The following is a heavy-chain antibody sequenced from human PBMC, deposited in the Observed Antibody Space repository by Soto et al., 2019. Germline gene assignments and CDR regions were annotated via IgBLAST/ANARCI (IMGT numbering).Heavy chain of an antibody. D-gene: IGHD3-3*01. V-gene: IGHV3-53*02. J-gene: IGHJ4*02. CDR3: ARTNLWSGYYNFYLDN. CDR2: IFRGGST. CDR1: GVNVSSNH. Sequence: EVQLVETGGGLIQPGGSLRLSCAASGVNVSSNHMSWVRQAPGKGLEWVSVIFRGGSTYYADSVKGRFSISRDISNNILFLRMNSLRAEDSAVYYCARTNLWSGYYNFYLDNWGQGTLVTVSS.